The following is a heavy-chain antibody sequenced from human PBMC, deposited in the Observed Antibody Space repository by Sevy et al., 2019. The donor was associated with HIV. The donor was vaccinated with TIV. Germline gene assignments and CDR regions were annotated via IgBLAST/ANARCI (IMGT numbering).Heavy chain of an antibody. CDR2: ISSNGLST. CDR3: AKDVPRDFWSAYSPGYFDY. Sequence: GGSLRLSCAVSGFRFDYYAMTWVRQAPGKGLEWDSTISSNGLSTYYTDSVKCRFTIFRDNFKNTLYLQMNSLRVEDTAVYFCAKDVPRDFWSAYSPGYFDYWGQGSLVTVSS. V-gene: IGHV3-23*01. J-gene: IGHJ4*02. D-gene: IGHD3-3*01. CDR1: GFRFDYYA.